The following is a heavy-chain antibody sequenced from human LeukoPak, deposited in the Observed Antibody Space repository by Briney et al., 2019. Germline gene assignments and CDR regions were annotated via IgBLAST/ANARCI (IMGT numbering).Heavy chain of an antibody. Sequence: GGSLRLSCAASGFTFSSYAMHWVRQAPGKGLEWVAVISYDGSNKYYADSVKGRFTISRDNSKNTLYLQMNSLRAEDTAVYYCARVWLTIFGVVRSAVFDYWGQGTLVTVSS. D-gene: IGHD3-3*01. CDR1: GFTFSSYA. V-gene: IGHV3-30-3*01. CDR3: ARVWLTIFGVVRSAVFDY. CDR2: ISYDGSNK. J-gene: IGHJ4*02.